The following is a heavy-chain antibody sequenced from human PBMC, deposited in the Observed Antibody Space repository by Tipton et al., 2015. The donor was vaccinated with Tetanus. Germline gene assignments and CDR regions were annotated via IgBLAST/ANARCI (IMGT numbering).Heavy chain of an antibody. CDR3: VSGSALDY. J-gene: IGHJ4*02. Sequence: SLRLSCAASGFAFSDYSIFWVRQAPGKGLEWVAVISSNGDNKYYADSVRGRFTISRDNAKNSLYLQMSSLRVEDTAVYYCVSGSALDYWGQGTLITVSS. D-gene: IGHD6-25*01. CDR1: GFAFSDYS. CDR2: ISSNGDNK. V-gene: IGHV3-30-3*01.